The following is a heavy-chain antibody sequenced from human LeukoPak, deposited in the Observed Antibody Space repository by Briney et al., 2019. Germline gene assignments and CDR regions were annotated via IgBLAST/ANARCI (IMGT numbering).Heavy chain of an antibody. Sequence: GGSLRLSCAASGFTFSSYGMHWVRQAPGKGLEWVAFIRYDGSNKYYADSVKGRFTISRDNSKNTLYLQMSSLRAEDTAVYYCARDPNYYDSGTYYNAFGWFDPWGQGTLVTVSS. D-gene: IGHD3-10*01. J-gene: IGHJ5*02. CDR1: GFTFSSYG. CDR3: ARDPNYYDSGTYYNAFGWFDP. CDR2: IRYDGSNK. V-gene: IGHV3-30*02.